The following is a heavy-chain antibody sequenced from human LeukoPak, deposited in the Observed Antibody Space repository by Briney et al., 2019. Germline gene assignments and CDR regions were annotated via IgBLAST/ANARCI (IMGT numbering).Heavy chain of an antibody. D-gene: IGHD3-22*01. V-gene: IGHV4-34*01. CDR1: GGSFSGYY. CDR2: INHSGST. CDR3: ARGYDSSGYYPHFDY. Sequence: SETLSLTCAVYGGSFSGYYWSWIRQPPGKGLEWIGEINHSGSTNYNPSLKSRVTISVDTSKNQFSLKLSSVTAADTAVYYCARGYDSSGYYPHFDYWGQGTLVTVSS. J-gene: IGHJ4*02.